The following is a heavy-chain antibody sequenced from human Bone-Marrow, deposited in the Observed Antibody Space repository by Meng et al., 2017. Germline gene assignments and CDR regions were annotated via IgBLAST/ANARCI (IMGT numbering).Heavy chain of an antibody. CDR2: INHSGST. J-gene: IGHJ4*02. V-gene: IGHV4-34*01. CDR3: ARGPTTMAHDFDY. Sequence: QVPRQEWGAGLLKPSETLSLTCVVSGGSFSDYYWSWIRQPPGKGLEWIGEINHSGSTNYNPSLESRATISVDTSQNNLSLKLSSVTAADSAVYYCARGPTTMAHDFDYWGQGTLVTVSS. D-gene: IGHD4-11*01. CDR1: GGSFSDYY.